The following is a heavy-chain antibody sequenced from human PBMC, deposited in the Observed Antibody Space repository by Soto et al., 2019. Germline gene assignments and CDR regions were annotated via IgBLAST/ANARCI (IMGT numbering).Heavy chain of an antibody. J-gene: IGHJ4*02. D-gene: IGHD3-22*01. V-gene: IGHV3-33*01. Sequence: QVQLVESGGGVVQPGRSLRLSCAASGFTFSSYGMHWVRQAPGKGLEWVAVIWYDGSNKYYADSVKGRFTISRDNSKNTLYLQMNSLRAEDTAVYYCARDMAGAYDSSGYYVYWGQRTLVTVSS. CDR3: ARDMAGAYDSSGYYVY. CDR2: IWYDGSNK. CDR1: GFTFSSYG.